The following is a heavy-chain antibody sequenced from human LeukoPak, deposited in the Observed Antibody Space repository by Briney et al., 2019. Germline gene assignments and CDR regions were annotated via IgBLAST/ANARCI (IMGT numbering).Heavy chain of an antibody. CDR1: GGSISSGGYY. J-gene: IGHJ5*02. V-gene: IGHV4-30-2*01. D-gene: IGHD2-2*01. CDR3: ARDPSITAQLLYNWFDP. CDR2: IYHSGST. Sequence: SETLSLTCTVSGGSISSGGYYWSWIRQPPGKGLEWIGYIYHSGSTYYNPSLKSRVTISVDTSKNQFSPKLSSVTAADTAVYYCARDPSITAQLLYNWFDPWGQGTLVTVSS.